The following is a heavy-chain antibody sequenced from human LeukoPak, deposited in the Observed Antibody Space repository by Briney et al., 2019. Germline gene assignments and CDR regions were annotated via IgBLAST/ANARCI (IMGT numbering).Heavy chain of an antibody. Sequence: GGSLRLSCAPSGFTFSSYWMSWVRQAPGKGLEWVANIKQDGSEKYYVDSVKGRFTISRDNAKNSLYLQMNSLRAEDMAVYYCARLDSASYRGDAFHIRGQGTMVTVSS. J-gene: IGHJ3*02. CDR1: GFTFSSYW. CDR2: IKQDGSEK. V-gene: IGHV3-7*01. CDR3: ARLDSASYRGDAFHI. D-gene: IGHD1-26*01.